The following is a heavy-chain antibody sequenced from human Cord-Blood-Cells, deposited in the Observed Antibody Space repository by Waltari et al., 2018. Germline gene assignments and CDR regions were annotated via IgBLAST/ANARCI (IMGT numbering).Heavy chain of an antibody. V-gene: IGHV4-39*01. D-gene: IGHD2-2*02. J-gene: IGHJ6*03. CDR2: IYYSGST. CDR1: GGSISSSSYY. CDR3: ARHRAGYCSSTSCYKGYYYYMDV. Sequence: QLQLQESGPGLVKPSETLSLTCTVSGGSISSSSYYWGWIRQPPGKGLEWSGSIYYSGSTYYNPSLKSRVTISVDTSKNQFSLKLSSVTAADTAVYYCARHRAGYCSSTSCYKGYYYYMDVWGKGTTVTVSS.